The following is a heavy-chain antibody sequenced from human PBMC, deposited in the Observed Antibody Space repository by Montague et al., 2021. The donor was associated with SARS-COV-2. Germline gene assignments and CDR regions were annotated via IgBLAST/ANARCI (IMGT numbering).Heavy chain of an antibody. CDR1: GGSISNYY. V-gene: IGHV4-59*13. Sequence: SETLSLTCSVSGGSISNYYWSWIRQSPGKGLEWIGYIFHSGITDYNPSLKSRVTISVDMSKKQFSLKLSSVTAADAAVYYCARAVDASNAWFDPWGQGTLVTVSS. D-gene: IGHD5-12*01. J-gene: IGHJ5*02. CDR2: IFHSGIT. CDR3: ARAVDASNAWFDP.